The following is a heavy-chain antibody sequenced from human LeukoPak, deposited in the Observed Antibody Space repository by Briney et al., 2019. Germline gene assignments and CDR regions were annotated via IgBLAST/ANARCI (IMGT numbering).Heavy chain of an antibody. CDR2: FDPEDGET. J-gene: IGHJ4*02. V-gene: IGHV1-24*01. CDR3: ARSDSSGWYLGY. CDR1: GYTLTELS. D-gene: IGHD6-19*01. Sequence: ASVKVSCKVSGYTLTELSMHWVRQAPGKGLEWMGGFDPEDGETIYAQKFQGRVTVTEDTSTDTAYMELSSLRSEDTAVYYCARSDSSGWYLGYWGQGTLVTVSS.